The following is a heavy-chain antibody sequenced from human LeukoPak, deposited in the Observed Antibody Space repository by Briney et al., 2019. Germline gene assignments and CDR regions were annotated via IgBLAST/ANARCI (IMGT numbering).Heavy chain of an antibody. CDR2: ISGSGGST. V-gene: IGHV3-23*01. Sequence: GGSLRLSCAASGFTFSSYAMSWVRQAPGKGLEWVSAISGSGGSTYYADSVKGRFTISRDNSKNTLYLQMNSLRAEDTAVYYCARDPRYCSSTSCPFDYWGQGTLVTVSS. D-gene: IGHD2-2*01. J-gene: IGHJ4*02. CDR1: GFTFSSYA. CDR3: ARDPRYCSSTSCPFDY.